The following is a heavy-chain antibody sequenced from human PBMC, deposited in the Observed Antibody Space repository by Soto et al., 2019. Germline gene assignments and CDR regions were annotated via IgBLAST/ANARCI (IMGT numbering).Heavy chain of an antibody. Sequence: QVQLVQSGAEVKKPGSSMKVSCKASGGIFSDLAFSWVRQAPGQGPEWMGGIMPIFGRPDYAQKFRGRVTITAXEXTXTXDVELRSRTSEDTAVYHCATWLRMGGLGYYYYGMDVWGQGTTGTVSS. D-gene: IGHD2-15*01. CDR1: GGIFSDLA. CDR2: IMPIFGRP. CDR3: ATWLRMGGLGYYYYGMDV. V-gene: IGHV1-69*12. J-gene: IGHJ6*02.